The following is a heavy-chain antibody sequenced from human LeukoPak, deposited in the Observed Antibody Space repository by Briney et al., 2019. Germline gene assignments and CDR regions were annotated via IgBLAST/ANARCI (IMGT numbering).Heavy chain of an antibody. CDR3: ATPHSYSSSWYTPVVY. V-gene: IGHV3-53*04. Sequence: GGSLRLSCAASGFTVSSNYMSWVRQAPGKGLEWVSFIYSGGSTYYADSVKGRFTISRHNSKNTLYLQMNSLRAEDTAVYYCATPHSYSSSWYTPVVYWGQGTLVTVSS. J-gene: IGHJ4*02. CDR2: IYSGGST. CDR1: GFTVSSNY. D-gene: IGHD6-13*01.